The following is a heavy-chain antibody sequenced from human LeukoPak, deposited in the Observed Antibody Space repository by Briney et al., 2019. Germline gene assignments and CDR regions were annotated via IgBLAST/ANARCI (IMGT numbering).Heavy chain of an antibody. D-gene: IGHD2-21*01. Sequence: GGSLRLSCAASGFTFSSYAMHWVRQAPGKGLEWVAVISYDGSNKYYADSVKGRFTISRDNSKNTLYLQMNSLRAEDTAVYYCARGVWPSLFDYWGQGTLVTVSS. J-gene: IGHJ4*02. CDR3: ARGVWPSLFDY. CDR1: GFTFSSYA. CDR2: ISYDGSNK. V-gene: IGHV3-30-3*01.